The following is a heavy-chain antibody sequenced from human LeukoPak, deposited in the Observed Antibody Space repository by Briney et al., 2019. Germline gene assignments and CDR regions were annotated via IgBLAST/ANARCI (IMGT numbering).Heavy chain of an antibody. D-gene: IGHD3-10*01. V-gene: IGHV3-48*01. J-gene: IGHJ4*02. CDR2: ISSSSSTI. CDR1: GFTFSSYS. CDR3: ARRSYYGSGSYYGY. Sequence: GGSLRLSCAASGFTFSSYSMNWVRQAPGKGLEWVSYISSSSSTIYYADSVKGRFTISRDNAKDSLYLQMNRLRAEDSAVYYCARRSYYGSGSYYGYWGQGTLVTVSS.